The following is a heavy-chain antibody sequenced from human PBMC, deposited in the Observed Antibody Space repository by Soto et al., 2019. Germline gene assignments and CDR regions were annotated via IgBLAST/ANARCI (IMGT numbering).Heavy chain of an antibody. CDR3: VRENYYYGMDV. CDR1: GFDASVNF. V-gene: IGHV3-66*01. J-gene: IGHJ6*02. CDR2: INNASNT. Sequence: EVQLVESGGTLVQPGGSLRLSCAASGFDASVNFMTWIRQAPGKGLEWVSAINNASNTFYADSVTGRFTISRDNSKNTMYLQMNSLRVEDTAMYYCVRENYYYGMDVWGQGTAVTVSS.